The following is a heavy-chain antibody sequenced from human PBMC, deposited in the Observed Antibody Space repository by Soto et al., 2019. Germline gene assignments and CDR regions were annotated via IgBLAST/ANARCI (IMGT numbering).Heavy chain of an antibody. D-gene: IGHD6-13*01. V-gene: IGHV4-59*01. CDR2: IYYSGST. Sequence: TSETLSLTCTVSGGSISSYYWSWIRQPPGKGLEWIGYIYYSGSTNYNPSLKSRVTISVDTSKNQFSLKLSSVTAADTAVYYCARQQQDFFDIWGQGTMVTVSS. CDR3: ARQQQDFFDI. CDR1: GGSISSYY. J-gene: IGHJ3*02.